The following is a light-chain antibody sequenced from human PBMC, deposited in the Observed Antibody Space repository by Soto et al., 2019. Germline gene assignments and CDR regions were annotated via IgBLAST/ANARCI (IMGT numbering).Light chain of an antibody. J-gene: IGLJ1*01. CDR1: SSDVGGYNY. Sequence: QSALTQPASVSGSPGQSITISCTGTSSDVGGYNYVSWYQQHPGKAPKLMIYDVSNRPSGVSNRFSSSKSGNTASLTISGLQAEDEADYYCSSYTSSSTAYVFRTGTKVTVL. V-gene: IGLV2-14*01. CDR2: DVS. CDR3: SSYTSSSTAYV.